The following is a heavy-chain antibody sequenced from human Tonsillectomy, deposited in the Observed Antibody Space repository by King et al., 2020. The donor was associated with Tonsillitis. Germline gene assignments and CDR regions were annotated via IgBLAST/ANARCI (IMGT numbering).Heavy chain of an antibody. D-gene: IGHD3-3*01. Sequence: VQLVESGGGLVQPGGSLRLSCAASGFTFSSYAMSWVRQAPGKGLEWVSAISGSGGSTYYADSVKGRFTISRDNSKNTLYLQMNSLRAEDTAVYYCAKELYDFWSGYTYCFDYWGQGTLVTVSS. V-gene: IGHV3-23*04. CDR1: GFTFSSYA. CDR3: AKELYDFWSGYTYCFDY. CDR2: ISGSGGST. J-gene: IGHJ4*02.